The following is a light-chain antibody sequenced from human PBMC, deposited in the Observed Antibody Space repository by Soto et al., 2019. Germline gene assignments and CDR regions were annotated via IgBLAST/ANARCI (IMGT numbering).Light chain of an antibody. CDR3: QQLNSYPLT. V-gene: IGKV1-5*01. J-gene: IGKJ4*01. CDR2: DAS. CDR1: QSINTW. Sequence: DIQMTQSPSALSASVGDRVTVTCRASQSINTWLAWYQQKPGKAPKLLIYDASSLQSGAPSRFSGSGSGTEFTLTISSLQPDDFATYYCQQLNSYPLTFGGGTKVDIK.